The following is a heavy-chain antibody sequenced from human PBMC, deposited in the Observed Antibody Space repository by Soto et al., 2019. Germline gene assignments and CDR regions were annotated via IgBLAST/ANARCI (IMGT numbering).Heavy chain of an antibody. J-gene: IGHJ5*02. D-gene: IGHD3-16*01. Sequence: QVQLVESGGGVVQPGRSLKLSCAASRFTFSSYAMHWVRQAPGKGLEWVAVTSNDGSNKYYADSVKGRFTISRDNSKKTLFLQMNSLRAEDTAVYYCVRDRGVSWFDPWGQGTLVTVSS. CDR1: RFTFSSYA. V-gene: IGHV3-30-3*01. CDR2: TSNDGSNK. CDR3: VRDRGVSWFDP.